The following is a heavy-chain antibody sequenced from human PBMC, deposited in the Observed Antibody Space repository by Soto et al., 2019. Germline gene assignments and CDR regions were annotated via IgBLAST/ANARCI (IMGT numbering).Heavy chain of an antibody. J-gene: IGHJ4*02. D-gene: IGHD2-15*01. CDR1: GFTFSSYS. V-gene: IGHV3-48*01. CDR3: ARGGGCSGGSCNFDY. Sequence: EVQLVESGGGLVQPGGSLRLSCAASGFTFSSYSMNWVRQAPGKGLEWVSYISSSSSTISYADSVKGRFTISRDNAKNSLYLQMNSLRAEDTAVYYCARGGGCSGGSCNFDYWGQGTLVTVSS. CDR2: ISSSSSTI.